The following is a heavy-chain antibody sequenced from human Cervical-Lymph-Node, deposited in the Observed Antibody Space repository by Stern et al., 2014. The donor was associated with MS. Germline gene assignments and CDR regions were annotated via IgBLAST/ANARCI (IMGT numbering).Heavy chain of an antibody. CDR2: VGGSRSNT. D-gene: IGHD3-10*01. J-gene: IGHJ4*02. V-gene: IGHV3-23*04. CDR3: AKDRGGLVDTGTLDY. Sequence: VQLVQSGGGSVQPGGPRRLPGAAPDLTLGPLALAGVAQAQGKGLEGASVVGGSRSNTHYADSVKGRFTISRDNSKNTLYLEMNSLRADDTAVYYCAKDRGGLVDTGTLDYWGQGTLVTVSS. CDR1: DLTLGPLA.